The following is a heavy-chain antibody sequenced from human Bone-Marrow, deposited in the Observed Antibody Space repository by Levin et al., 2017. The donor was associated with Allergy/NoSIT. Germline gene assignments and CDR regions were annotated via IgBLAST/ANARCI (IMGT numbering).Heavy chain of an antibody. J-gene: IGHJ4*02. CDR2: ISFDASYK. D-gene: IGHD2/OR15-2a*01. CDR3: VGEFLHRGKFDH. V-gene: IGHV3-30*03. Sequence: GGSLRLSCAVSGFTFSNYGMHWVRQAPGKGLEWVAVISFDASYKYYADSLKGRVTISRDNLKNTMSLEMTSLRHDDTAVYYCVGEFLHRGKFDHWGQGIEVTVSS. CDR1: GFTFSNYG.